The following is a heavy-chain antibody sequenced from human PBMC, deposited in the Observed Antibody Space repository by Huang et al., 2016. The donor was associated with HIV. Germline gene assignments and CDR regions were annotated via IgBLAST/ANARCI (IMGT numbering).Heavy chain of an antibody. CDR1: RGFLSGYY. Sequence: QVQLYQWGAGLLRPSETLSLTCAVYRGFLSGYYWSWIRQSPEKGLEWIGEINYSGTINYNPSLKSRVTISVDTSKKQLSLKLKSVTAADTAVYYCAREVMTSFGGPFDPWGQGTLVAVSS. D-gene: IGHD3-16*01. CDR3: AREVMTSFGGPFDP. CDR2: INYSGTI. V-gene: IGHV4-34*01. J-gene: IGHJ5*02.